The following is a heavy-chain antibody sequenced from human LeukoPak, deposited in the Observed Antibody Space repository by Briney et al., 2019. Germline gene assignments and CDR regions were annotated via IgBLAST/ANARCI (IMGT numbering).Heavy chain of an antibody. CDR2: IYYSGST. CDR1: GGSISSGGYY. Sequence: SQTLSLTCTVSGGSISSGGYYWSWIRQHPGKGLEWIGYIYYSGSTYYNPSLKSRVTISVDTSKNQFSLKLSSVTAADTAVYYCARVFKYYDSSGIDYWGQGTPVTVSS. J-gene: IGHJ4*02. CDR3: ARVFKYYDSSGIDY. D-gene: IGHD3-22*01. V-gene: IGHV4-31*03.